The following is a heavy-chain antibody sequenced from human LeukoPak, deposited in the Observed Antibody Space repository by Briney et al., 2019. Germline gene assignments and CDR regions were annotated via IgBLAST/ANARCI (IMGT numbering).Heavy chain of an antibody. CDR3: ARGKDYYDSSGYTDY. J-gene: IGHJ4*02. D-gene: IGHD3-22*01. Sequence: SETLSLTCAVYGGSFSGYYWSWVRQPPGKGLEWIGEINYSGSTNYNPSLKSRFTISVDTSKNQFSLKLSSVTAADTAVYYCARGKDYYDSSGYTDYWGQGTLVTVSS. V-gene: IGHV4-34*01. CDR2: INYSGST. CDR1: GGSFSGYY.